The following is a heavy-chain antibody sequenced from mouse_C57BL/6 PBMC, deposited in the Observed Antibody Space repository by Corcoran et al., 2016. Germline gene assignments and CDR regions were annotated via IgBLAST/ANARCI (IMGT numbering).Heavy chain of an antibody. V-gene: IGHV9-3*01. J-gene: IGHJ1*03. CDR2: INTYSGVP. CDR3: SRGGAAHLYFDV. D-gene: IGHD6-1*01. CDR1: GYTFTTYG. Sequence: QIQLVQSGPELKKPGETVKISCKASGYTFTTYGMSWVKQAPGKGLKWMGWINTYSGVPTYADDFKGRFAFSLETSASTAYLQINNLKNEDTATYVCSRGGAAHLYFDVWGTGTTVTVSS.